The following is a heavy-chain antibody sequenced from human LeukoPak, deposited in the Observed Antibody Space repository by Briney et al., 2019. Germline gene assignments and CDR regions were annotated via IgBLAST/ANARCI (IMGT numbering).Heavy chain of an antibody. D-gene: IGHD1-26*01. V-gene: IGHV3-7*03. Sequence: GGSLRLSCAASGFTFSSYWMSWVRQAPGKGLEGGANIKEDGGEIHFVDSMKGRFTISRDNAKNSLYLQMNSLRGDDTAVYYCARSGYSHSWDYWGQGTLVIVSS. J-gene: IGHJ4*02. CDR1: GFTFSSYW. CDR2: IKEDGGEI. CDR3: ARSGYSHSWDY.